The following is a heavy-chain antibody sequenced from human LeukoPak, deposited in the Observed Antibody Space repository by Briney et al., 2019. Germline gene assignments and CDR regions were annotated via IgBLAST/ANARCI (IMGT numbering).Heavy chain of an antibody. Sequence: GGSLRLSCAASGFTFSSYSMNWVRQAPGKGLEWVSYISSSSSTIYYADSVKGRFTISRDNAKNSLYLQMNSLRAEDTAVYYCARDWGAGTTAGDRGFDYWGQGTLVTVSS. V-gene: IGHV3-48*01. CDR1: GFTFSSYS. CDR2: ISSSSSTI. J-gene: IGHJ4*02. CDR3: ARDWGAGTTAGDRGFDY. D-gene: IGHD1-7*01.